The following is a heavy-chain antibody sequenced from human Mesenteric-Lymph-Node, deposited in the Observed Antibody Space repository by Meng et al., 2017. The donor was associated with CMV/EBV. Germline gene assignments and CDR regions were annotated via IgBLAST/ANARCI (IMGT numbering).Heavy chain of an antibody. CDR3: ARALDYYDSSGYAGLIDY. CDR2: INHSGST. CDR1: GGSFSGYY. V-gene: IGHV4-34*01. D-gene: IGHD3-22*01. J-gene: IGHJ4*02. Sequence: SETLSLTCAVYGGSFSGYYWSWIRQPPGKGLEWIGEINHSGSTNYNPSLKSRVTISVDTSKNQFSLKLSSVTAADTAVYYCARALDYYDSSGYAGLIDYWGQGTLVTVSS.